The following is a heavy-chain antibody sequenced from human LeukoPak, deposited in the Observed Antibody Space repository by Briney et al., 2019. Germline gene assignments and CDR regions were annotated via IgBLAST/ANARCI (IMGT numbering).Heavy chain of an antibody. CDR2: IYYSGST. CDR1: GGSISGYY. D-gene: IGHD3-22*01. CDR3: ARGLYYYDSSGYYSYFDY. J-gene: IGHJ4*02. V-gene: IGHV4-59*01. Sequence: SETLSLTCTVSGGSISGYYWSWIRQPPGKGVEWIGYIYYSGSTNYNPSLKSRVTISVDTSKNQFSLKLSSVTAADTAVYYCARGLYYYDSSGYYSYFDYWGQGTLVTVSS.